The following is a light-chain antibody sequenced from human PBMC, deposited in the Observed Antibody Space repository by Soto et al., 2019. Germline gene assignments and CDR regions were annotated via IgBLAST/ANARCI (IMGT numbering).Light chain of an antibody. V-gene: IGLV2-23*01. Sequence: QSALTQPASVSGSPGQSITISCTGTSSDVGSYNLVSWYQQHPGKAPKLMIYEGSKRPSGVSNRFSGSKSGNTASLTISGLQAEDEADYYCCSYAGRSTPLYVFGTGTQLTVL. J-gene: IGLJ1*01. CDR3: CSYAGRSTPLYV. CDR1: SSDVGSYNL. CDR2: EGS.